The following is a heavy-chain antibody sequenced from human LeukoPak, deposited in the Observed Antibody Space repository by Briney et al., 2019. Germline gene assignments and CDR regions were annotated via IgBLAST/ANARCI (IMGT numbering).Heavy chain of an antibody. CDR2: IRYDGSNK. CDR1: GFTFSSYG. J-gene: IGHJ4*02. D-gene: IGHD5-12*01. V-gene: IGHV3-30*02. Sequence: GGSLRLSCAASGFTFSSYGMHWVRQAPSKGLEWVAFIRYDGSNKYYADSVKGRFTISRDNSKNTLYLQMNGLRAEDTAVYYCAKGGRGYSGYDLDYWGQGTLVTVSS. CDR3: AKGGRGYSGYDLDY.